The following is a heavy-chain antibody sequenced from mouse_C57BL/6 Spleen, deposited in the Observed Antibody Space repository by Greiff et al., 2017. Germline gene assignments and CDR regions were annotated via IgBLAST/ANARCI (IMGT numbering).Heavy chain of an antibody. J-gene: IGHJ1*03. CDR1: GYTFTSYW. CDR3: ARLGYDYDGYFDV. Sequence: QVQLQQPGTEMVKPGASVKLSCKASGYTFTSYWMHWVKQRPGQGLEWIGNINPSNGGTNYNEKFKSKATLTVDKSSSTAYMQLSSLTSEDSAVYYCARLGYDYDGYFDVWGTGTTVTVSS. CDR2: INPSNGGT. V-gene: IGHV1-53*01. D-gene: IGHD2-4*01.